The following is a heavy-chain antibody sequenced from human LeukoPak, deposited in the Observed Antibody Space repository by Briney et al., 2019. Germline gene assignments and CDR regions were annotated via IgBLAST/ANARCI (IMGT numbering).Heavy chain of an antibody. CDR2: IYYSGST. Sequence: SEILSLTCTVSGGSISSYYWSWIRQPPGKGLEWIGYIYYSGSTNYNPSLKSRVTISVDTSKNQFSLKLSSVTAADTAVYYCARDGGRDYYGSGSYDYYFDYWGQGTLVTVSS. CDR3: ARDGGRDYYGSGSYDYYFDY. V-gene: IGHV4-59*01. D-gene: IGHD3-10*01. CDR1: GGSISSYY. J-gene: IGHJ4*02.